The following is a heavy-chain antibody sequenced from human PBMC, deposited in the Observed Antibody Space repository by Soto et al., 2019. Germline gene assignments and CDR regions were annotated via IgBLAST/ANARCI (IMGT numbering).Heavy chain of an antibody. CDR2: INPNSGGT. V-gene: IGHV1-2*02. D-gene: IGHD3-22*01. CDR1: GYTFTGYY. Sequence: QVQLVQSGAEVKKPGASVKVSCKASGYTFTGYYMHWVRQAPGQGLEWMGWINPNSGGTNYAQKFQGRVTMTRDTSISTANMELGRLRSDDTAVYYCARGGYYYDSSGYSKVGLTDYYYCGMDVWGQGTTVTVSS. CDR3: ARGGYYYDSSGYSKVGLTDYYYCGMDV. J-gene: IGHJ6*02.